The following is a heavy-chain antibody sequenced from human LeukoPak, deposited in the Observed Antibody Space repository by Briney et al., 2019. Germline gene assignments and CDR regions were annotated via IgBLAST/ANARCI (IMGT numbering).Heavy chain of an antibody. J-gene: IGHJ4*02. D-gene: IGHD5-18*01. CDR3: ARSGYSYGYIHFDY. V-gene: IGHV1-69*05. CDR1: GGTFSSYA. Sequence: SVKVSCKASGGTFSSYAISWVRQAPGQGLEWMGGIIPIFCTANYAQKFQGRVTITTDEYTSTAYMELSSLRSEDTAVYYCARSGYSYGYIHFDYWGQGTLVTVSS. CDR2: IIPIFCTA.